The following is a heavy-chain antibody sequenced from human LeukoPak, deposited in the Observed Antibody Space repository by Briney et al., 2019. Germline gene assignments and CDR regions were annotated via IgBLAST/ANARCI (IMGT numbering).Heavy chain of an antibody. V-gene: IGHV3-11*01. Sequence: GGSLRLSCAASGFTFDDYGMSWIRQAPGKGLEWVSYISSSGSTMYYTDSVKGRFTISRDNAKDSLYLQMNSLRAEDTAVYYCARDPGSGYEEHFDYWGQGTLVTVSS. D-gene: IGHD5-12*01. CDR1: GFTFDDYG. CDR3: ARDPGSGYEEHFDY. J-gene: IGHJ4*02. CDR2: ISSSGSTM.